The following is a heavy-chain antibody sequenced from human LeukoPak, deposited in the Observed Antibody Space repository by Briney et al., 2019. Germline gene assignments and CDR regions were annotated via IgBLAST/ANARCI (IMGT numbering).Heavy chain of an antibody. CDR1: GFTVSSKH. CDR3: ARDHSSGWCFDY. CDR2: IYSGGST. D-gene: IGHD6-19*01. V-gene: IGHV3-66*01. J-gene: IGHJ4*02. Sequence: RTGGSLRLSCAASGFTVSSKHMSWVRQAPGKGLEWVSVIYSGGSTYYADSVKGRFTISRDSSKNTPYLQMNSLRAEDTAVYYCARDHSSGWCFDYWGQGTLVTVSS.